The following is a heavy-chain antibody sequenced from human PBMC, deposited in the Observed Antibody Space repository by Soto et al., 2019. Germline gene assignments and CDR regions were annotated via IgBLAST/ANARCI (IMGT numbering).Heavy chain of an antibody. CDR1: GYSFTSYW. CDR2: IYPGDSDT. V-gene: IGHV5-51*01. Sequence: GESLKISCKGSGYSFTSYWIDWVRQMPGKGLEWMGIIYPGDSDTRYSPSFQGQVTISADKSISTAYLQWSSLKASDTAMYYCARGFMYYYGSGSYFADPWGQGTLVTVSS. D-gene: IGHD3-10*01. CDR3: ARGFMYYYGSGSYFADP. J-gene: IGHJ5*02.